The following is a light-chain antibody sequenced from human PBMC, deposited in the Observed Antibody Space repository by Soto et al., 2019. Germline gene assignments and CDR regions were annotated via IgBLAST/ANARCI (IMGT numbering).Light chain of an antibody. J-gene: IGKJ2*01. CDR3: QQSYSTPRT. Sequence: DIQMTQSPSSLSASVGDRVTITCRARQSISSYLNWYQQKPGKAPKLLIYAASSVQSGVPSRFSGSGSGTDFTLTISSLQPEDCATYYCQQSYSTPRTFGQGTKLEIK. CDR1: QSISSY. V-gene: IGKV1-39*01. CDR2: AAS.